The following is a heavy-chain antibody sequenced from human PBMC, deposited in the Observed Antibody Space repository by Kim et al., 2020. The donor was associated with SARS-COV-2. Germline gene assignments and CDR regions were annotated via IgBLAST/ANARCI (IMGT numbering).Heavy chain of an antibody. Sequence: GGSLRLSCAASGFIFSTHWMSWVRQAPGKGLEWVASIEQGGSEKNYVDSVKGRFAISRDNAKNSLYLQMNSLRVEDTAVYYCVRVYQSLVVDTTPKTPYTRRFDYWGQGTLVTASS. J-gene: IGHJ4*02. CDR1: GFIFSTHW. D-gene: IGHD2-15*01. CDR2: IEQGGSEK. V-gene: IGHV3-7*01. CDR3: VRVYQSLVVDTTPKTPYTRRFDY.